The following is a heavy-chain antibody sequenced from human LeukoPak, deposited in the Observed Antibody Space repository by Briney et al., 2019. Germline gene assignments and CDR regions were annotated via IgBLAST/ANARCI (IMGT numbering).Heavy chain of an antibody. CDR1: GFSFSSYT. D-gene: IGHD6-13*01. CDR3: AKDLWYSASSCFDY. J-gene: IGHJ4*02. V-gene: IGHV3-23*01. Sequence: GGSLRLSCTASGFSFSSYTMNWVRQAPGKGLEWVSSIIGSSGGTNYADSVKGRFTISRDTSKNTLYLQMNSLRAEDTAIYYCAKDLWYSASSCFDYWGQGTLVTVSS. CDR2: IIGSSGGT.